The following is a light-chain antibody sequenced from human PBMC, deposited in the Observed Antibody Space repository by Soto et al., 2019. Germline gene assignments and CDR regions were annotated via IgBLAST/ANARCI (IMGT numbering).Light chain of an antibody. CDR3: SAWDDSLSGPV. J-gene: IGLJ2*01. Sequence: QSVLTQPPSASGTPGQRVTISCSGTTSNIVPNYVYWYQQLPGMAPKLVMYSTDRRPSGVPGRFSGSKSGTSAFLAITGLRSEDEANYSCSAWDDSLSGPVFGGGTKLTVL. V-gene: IGLV1-47*02. CDR1: TSNIVPNY. CDR2: STD.